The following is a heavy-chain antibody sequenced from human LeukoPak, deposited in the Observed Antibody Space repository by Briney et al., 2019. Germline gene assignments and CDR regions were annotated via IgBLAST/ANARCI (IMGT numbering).Heavy chain of an antibody. CDR3: ARGGARYYGSGNYNYFYYGMDV. CDR1: GGSISSGSYY. D-gene: IGHD3-10*01. J-gene: IGHJ6*02. CDR2: IYYSGST. Sequence: SETLSLTCTVSGGSISSGSYYWSWIRQPAGKGLEWIGYIYYSGSTNYNPSLRSRVTISVDTSKNQFSLKLTSVTAADTAVYYCARGGARYYGSGNYNYFYYGMDVWGQGTTVTVSS. V-gene: IGHV4-61*10.